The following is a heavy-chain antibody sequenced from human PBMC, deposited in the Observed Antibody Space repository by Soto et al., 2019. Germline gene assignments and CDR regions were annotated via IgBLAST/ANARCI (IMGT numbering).Heavy chain of an antibody. CDR1: GYTFTGYY. D-gene: IGHD2-15*01. CDR3: AGLGYCSGGSCYLARYCYCGMGL. J-gene: IGHJ6*02. V-gene: IGHV1-2*02. Sequence: ASVKVSCKASGYTFTGYYMHWVRQAPGQGLEWMGWINPNSGGTNYAQKLQGRVTMTRDTSISTAYMELSRLRSDDTAVYYCAGLGYCSGGSCYLARYCYCGMGLWGQGTTVIFSS. CDR2: INPNSGGT.